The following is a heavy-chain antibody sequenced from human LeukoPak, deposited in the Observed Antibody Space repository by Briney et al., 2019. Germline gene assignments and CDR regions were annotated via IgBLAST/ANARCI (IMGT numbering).Heavy chain of an antibody. D-gene: IGHD2-8*01. CDR3: ARLYGRYFDY. CDR2: IYPSDSDT. V-gene: IGHV5-51*01. J-gene: IGHJ4*02. CDR1: GYIFTTSW. Sequence: PGESLKISCKGSGYIFTTSWIGWVRQMPGKGLEWMGIIYPSDSDTTYSPSFQGQVTISADKSISTAYLQWSSLRASDTAMYYCARLYGRYFDYWGQGTLVTVSS.